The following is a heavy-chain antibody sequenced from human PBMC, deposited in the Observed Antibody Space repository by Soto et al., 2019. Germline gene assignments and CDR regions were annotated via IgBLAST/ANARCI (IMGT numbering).Heavy chain of an antibody. CDR2: IYYIGST. Sequence: PSETLSLACTVSGDSITNSNYYWGWFRQPPGKGLEWIASIYYIGSTYYNQSLKSRVTISVDTSNNQFSLKENSVTAADTAMYYCARGIRSGTMGYLHYWGLGTLVTVSS. V-gene: IGHV4-39*01. CDR1: GDSITNSNYY. D-gene: IGHD1-7*01. CDR3: ARGIRSGTMGYLHY. J-gene: IGHJ4*02.